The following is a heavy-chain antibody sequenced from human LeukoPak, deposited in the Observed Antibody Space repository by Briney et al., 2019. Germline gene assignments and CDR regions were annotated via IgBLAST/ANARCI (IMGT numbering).Heavy chain of an antibody. CDR2: INHSGST. V-gene: IGHV4-34*01. J-gene: IGHJ5*02. CDR1: GGSFSGYY. D-gene: IGHD3-22*01. Sequence: PSETLSLTCAVYGGSFSGYYWSWIRQPPGKGLEWIGEINHSGSTNYNPSLKSRVTISVDTSKNQFSLKLSSVTAADTAVYYCASPPDYYDSSGYSSWGQGTLVTVSS. CDR3: ASPPDYYDSSGYSS.